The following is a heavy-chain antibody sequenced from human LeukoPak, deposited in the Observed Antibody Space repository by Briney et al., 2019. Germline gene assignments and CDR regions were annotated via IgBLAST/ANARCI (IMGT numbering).Heavy chain of an antibody. CDR2: LSYSGST. J-gene: IGHJ4*02. CDR1: GGSISSNSFY. V-gene: IGHV4-39*01. D-gene: IGHD3-10*01. Sequence: SETLSLTCTVSGGSISSNSFYWGWARQPPGKGLEWIGIGSLSYSGSTYYSPSLKSRITISVDMAKSQSSLKLSSVTAADTAVYYCASSSPRPNYYGSGSPLDYWGQGTLITVSS. CDR3: ASSSPRPNYYGSGSPLDY.